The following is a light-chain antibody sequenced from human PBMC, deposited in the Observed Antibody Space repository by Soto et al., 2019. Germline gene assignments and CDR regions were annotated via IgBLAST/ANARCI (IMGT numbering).Light chain of an antibody. CDR2: GAS. CDR1: QSVSNN. V-gene: IGKV3-15*01. CDR3: QQSNTWPPFT. J-gene: IGKJ4*01. Sequence: EIVMTQSPATLSVSPGERATLSCRASQSVSNNLAWYQQKPDQAPRLLIYGASTRATGIPARFSGSGSGTEFTLTISSLQSEDFAVYYCQQSNTWPPFTLGGGTKVEIK.